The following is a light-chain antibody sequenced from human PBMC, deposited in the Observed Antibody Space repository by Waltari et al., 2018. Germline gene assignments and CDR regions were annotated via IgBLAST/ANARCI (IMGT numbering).Light chain of an antibody. Sequence: QSVLTQPPSASATPGQRVLISCSGRSSNIVTNYITWYQRLPGTTPKLLIYKSYQRPSGVPDRFSGSKSGTSASLAISGLRSEDEADYYCATWDDSLSVVIFGGGTKLTVL. CDR1: SSNIVTNY. CDR3: ATWDDSLSVVI. J-gene: IGLJ2*01. V-gene: IGLV1-47*01. CDR2: KSY.